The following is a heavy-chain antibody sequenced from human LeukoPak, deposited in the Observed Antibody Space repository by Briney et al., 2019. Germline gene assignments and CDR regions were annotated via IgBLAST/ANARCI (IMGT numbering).Heavy chain of an antibody. CDR3: ARGWRHSSPFDP. D-gene: IGHD3-22*01. Sequence: PSETLSLTCAVYGGSFSGYYWSWIRQPPGKGLEWTGEINHSGSTNYNPSLKSRVTISVDTSKNQFSLKLSSVTAADTAVYYCARGWRHSSPFDPWGQGTLVTVSS. CDR2: INHSGST. V-gene: IGHV4-34*01. J-gene: IGHJ5*02. CDR1: GGSFSGYY.